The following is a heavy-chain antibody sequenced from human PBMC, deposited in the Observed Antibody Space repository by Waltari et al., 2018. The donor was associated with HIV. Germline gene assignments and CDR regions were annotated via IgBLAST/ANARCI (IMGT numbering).Heavy chain of an antibody. CDR1: GFPFSKYG. V-gene: IGHV3-33*01. D-gene: IGHD5-12*01. CDR3: ARVVGYTGFDSPPSRDYKYDVDV. J-gene: IGHJ6*02. Sequence: QMQLVESGGGVVQPGRSLRLSCEASGFPFSKYGMHWVRQAPGKGLEWVAAVWYDGDYKYYADSVKGRFTISRDNSKETLYLQMNSLRAEDTAVYYCARVVGYTGFDSPPSRDYKYDVDVWGQGP. CDR2: VWYDGDYK.